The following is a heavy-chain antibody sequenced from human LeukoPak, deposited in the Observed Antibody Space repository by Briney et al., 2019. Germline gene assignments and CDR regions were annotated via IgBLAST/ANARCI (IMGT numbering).Heavy chain of an antibody. CDR1: GGSISSSSYY. CDR2: IYYSGST. J-gene: IGHJ4*02. D-gene: IGHD3-3*01. CDR3: ARQAPLKSYDFWSGYGPAAADY. Sequence: SETLSLTCTVSGGSISSSSYYWGWIRQPPGKGLEWIGSIYYSGSTYYNPSLKSRVTISVDTSKNQFSLKLSSVTAADTAVYCCARQAPLKSYDFWSGYGPAAADYWGQGTLVTVSS. V-gene: IGHV4-39*01.